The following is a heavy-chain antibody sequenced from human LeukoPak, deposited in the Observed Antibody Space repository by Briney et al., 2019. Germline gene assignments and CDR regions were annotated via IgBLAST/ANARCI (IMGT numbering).Heavy chain of an antibody. CDR1: GFTVSSNY. Sequence: PGGSLRLSCVASGFTVSSNYKSGLRQAPGKGLEWVSLLYSDGSTFYGDSVKGRFTISRDNSKNTVYLQMNILRGEDTAVYYCARGSSSFPNYFDYWGQGTLVTVSS. D-gene: IGHD3-3*02. CDR2: LYSDGST. J-gene: IGHJ4*02. V-gene: IGHV3-53*01. CDR3: ARGSSSFPNYFDY.